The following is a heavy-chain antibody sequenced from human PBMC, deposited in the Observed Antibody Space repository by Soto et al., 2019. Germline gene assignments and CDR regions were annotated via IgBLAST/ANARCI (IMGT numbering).Heavy chain of an antibody. D-gene: IGHD5-12*01. CDR1: GGSISSYY. CDR2: IYYSGST. J-gene: IGHJ4*02. V-gene: IGHV4-59*01. Sequence: SETLSLTCTVSGGSISSYYWSWIRQPPGKGLEWIGYIYYSGSTNYNPSLKSRVTISVDTSKNQFSLKLSSVTAADTAVYHCARDYIVATNEYYFDYWGQGTLVTVSS. CDR3: ARDYIVATNEYYFDY.